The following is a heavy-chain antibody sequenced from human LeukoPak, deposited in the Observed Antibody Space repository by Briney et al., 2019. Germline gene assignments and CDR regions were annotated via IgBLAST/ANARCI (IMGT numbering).Heavy chain of an antibody. CDR2: INWNGGST. Sequence: GGSLRLSCAASGFTFDDYGMSWVRQAPGKGLEWVSGINWNGGSTGYADSVKGRFTISRDNAKNSLYLQMNSLRAEDTAVYYCARSMVRGVYDAFDIWGQGTMVTVSS. CDR3: ARSMVRGVYDAFDI. V-gene: IGHV3-20*04. J-gene: IGHJ3*02. CDR1: GFTFDDYG. D-gene: IGHD3-10*01.